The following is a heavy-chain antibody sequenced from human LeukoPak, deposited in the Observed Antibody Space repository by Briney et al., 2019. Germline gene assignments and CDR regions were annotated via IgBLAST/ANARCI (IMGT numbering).Heavy chain of an antibody. Sequence: GGSLRLSCAASGFTFSSYGMHWVRQAPGKGLEWVAFIRYDGSNKYYADSVKGRFTISRDNSKNTLYLQMNSLRAEDTAVYYCARYSSSWLFFDYWGQGTLVTVSS. CDR2: IRYDGSNK. D-gene: IGHD6-13*01. V-gene: IGHV3-30*02. CDR3: ARYSSSWLFFDY. CDR1: GFTFSSYG. J-gene: IGHJ4*02.